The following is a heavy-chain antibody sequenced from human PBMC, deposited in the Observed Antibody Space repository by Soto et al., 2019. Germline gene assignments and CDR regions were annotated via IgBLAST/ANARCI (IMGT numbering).Heavy chain of an antibody. Sequence: ASVKVSCKVSGYTLTELSMHGVGQAPGRGVEWMGGFDPEDGETIYAQKFQGRVTMTEDTSTDTAYMELSSLRSEDTAVYYRAQLPNHDISTGLSLDYWAERTLVTVSA. CDR3: AQLPNHDISTGLSLDY. CDR2: FDPEDGET. CDR1: GYTLTELS. J-gene: IGHJ4*02. V-gene: IGHV1-24*01. D-gene: IGHD3-9*01.